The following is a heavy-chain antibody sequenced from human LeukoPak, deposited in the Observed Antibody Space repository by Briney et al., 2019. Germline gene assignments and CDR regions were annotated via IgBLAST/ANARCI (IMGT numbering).Heavy chain of an antibody. CDR3: AKDGWFGELLPYYFDY. D-gene: IGHD3-10*01. V-gene: IGHV3-23*01. CDR1: GFTFSSYG. Sequence: HSGGSLRLSCAASGFTFSSYGMSWVRQAPGKGLEWVSAISGSGGSTYYADSVKGRFTISRDNSKNTLYLQMNSLRAEDTAVYYCAKDGWFGELLPYYFDYWGQGTLVTVSS. CDR2: ISGSGGST. J-gene: IGHJ4*02.